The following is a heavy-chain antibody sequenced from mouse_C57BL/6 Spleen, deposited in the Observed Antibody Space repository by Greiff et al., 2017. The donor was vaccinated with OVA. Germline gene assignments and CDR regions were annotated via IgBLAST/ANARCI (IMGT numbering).Heavy chain of an antibody. CDR3: AFYGSSYEGGLDY. CDR2: IDPSDSET. Sequence: QVQLQQPGAELVRPGSSVKLSCKASGYTFTSYWMHWVKQRPIQGLEWIGNIDPSDSETHYNQKFKDKATLTVDKSSSTAYMQLSSLTSEDSAVYYCAFYGSSYEGGLDYWGQGTSVTVSS. V-gene: IGHV1-52*01. D-gene: IGHD1-1*01. CDR1: GYTFTSYW. J-gene: IGHJ4*01.